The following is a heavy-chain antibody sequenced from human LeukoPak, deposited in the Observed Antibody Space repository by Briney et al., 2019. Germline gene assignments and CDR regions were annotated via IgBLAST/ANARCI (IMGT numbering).Heavy chain of an antibody. CDR1: GFTFSSYW. J-gene: IGHJ4*02. CDR3: ARTNIVVVPAAPDELVDY. CDR2: IKSDGST. V-gene: IGHV3-74*01. D-gene: IGHD2-2*01. Sequence: GGSLRLSCAAYGFTFSSYWMHSVRHTPGKGLMWVSRIKSDGSTIYADSVKGRFTISRDNAKNMVYLQMNSLRAEDTAVYYCARTNIVVVPAAPDELVDYWGQGTLVTVSS.